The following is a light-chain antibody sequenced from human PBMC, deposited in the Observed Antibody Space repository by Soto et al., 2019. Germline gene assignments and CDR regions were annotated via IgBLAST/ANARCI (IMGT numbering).Light chain of an antibody. Sequence: QSALTQPAPVSGSPGQSITISCTGTSSDVGGYNYVSWYQQYPGQAPKLLLSSVSKRPSGVPDRFSGSKSGNTASLTISGLQAEDEADYYCCSYAGSYTYVFGTGTKVTVL. CDR1: SSDVGGYNY. CDR2: SVS. V-gene: IGLV2-11*01. CDR3: CSYAGSYTYV. J-gene: IGLJ1*01.